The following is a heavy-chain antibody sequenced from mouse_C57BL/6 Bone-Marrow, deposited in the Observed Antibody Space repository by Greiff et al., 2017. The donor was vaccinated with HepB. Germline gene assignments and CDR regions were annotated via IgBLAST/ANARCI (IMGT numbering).Heavy chain of an antibody. V-gene: IGHV1-52*01. Sequence: QVQLQQPGAELVRPGSSVKLSCKASGYTFTSYWMHWVKQRPIQGLEWIGNIDPSDSETHYNQKFKDKATLTVDKSSSTAYMQLSSLTSEDSAVYYCATYGSSYVGYWGQGTTLTVSS. D-gene: IGHD1-1*01. CDR1: GYTFTSYW. CDR3: ATYGSSYVGY. CDR2: IDPSDSET. J-gene: IGHJ2*01.